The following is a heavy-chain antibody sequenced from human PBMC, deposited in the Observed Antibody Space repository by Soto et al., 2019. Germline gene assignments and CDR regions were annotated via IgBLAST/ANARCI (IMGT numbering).Heavy chain of an antibody. J-gene: IGHJ4*02. Sequence: QVQLVESGGGVVQPGRSLRLSCAASGFTFSSYGMHWVRQAPGKGLEWVAIISYDGSNQYYADSVQGRFTISRDNSKNTLFLQMNSLRPEDTAVYYCAKALGELSPESYDHWGQGILVTVSS. CDR1: GFTFSSYG. D-gene: IGHD3-16*02. CDR3: AKALGELSPESYDH. V-gene: IGHV3-30*18. CDR2: ISYDGSNQ.